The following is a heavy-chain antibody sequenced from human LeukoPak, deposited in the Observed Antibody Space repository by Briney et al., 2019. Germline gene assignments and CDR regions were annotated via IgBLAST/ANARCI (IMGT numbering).Heavy chain of an antibody. D-gene: IGHD3-16*02. J-gene: IGHJ5*02. CDR3: AKGQGSGSYPFDH. V-gene: IGHV3-23*01. Sequence: GGSLRLSCAASGFTFSSYAMSWVRQAPGKGLECVSVISATAAYYADSVKGRFTISRDTSRNTLYLQMNSLRADDTAAYYCAKGQGSGSYPFDHWGQGTLVTVSS. CDR1: GFTFSSYA. CDR2: ISATAA.